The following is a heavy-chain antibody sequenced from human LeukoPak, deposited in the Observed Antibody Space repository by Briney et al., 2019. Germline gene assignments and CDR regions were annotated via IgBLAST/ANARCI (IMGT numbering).Heavy chain of an antibody. D-gene: IGHD3-10*01. Sequence: SVKASCKASGGTFSSYAISWVRQAPGQGLEWMGGIIPIFGTANYAQKFQGRVTITADKSTSTAYMELNSLRSEDTAVYYCARSPALYGSGSYWFDPWGQGTLVTVSS. J-gene: IGHJ5*02. CDR2: IIPIFGTA. V-gene: IGHV1-69*06. CDR1: GGTFSSYA. CDR3: ARSPALYGSGSYWFDP.